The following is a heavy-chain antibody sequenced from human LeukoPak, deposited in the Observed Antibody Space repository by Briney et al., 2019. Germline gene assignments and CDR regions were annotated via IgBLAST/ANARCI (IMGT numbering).Heavy chain of an antibody. Sequence: ASVKVSCKASGYTFTSYGISWVRQAPGQGLEWMGWINPNSGGTNYAQKFHGRVTMTRDTSISTAYMELSRLRSDDTAVYYCARGGRGLPVAYWGQGTLVTVSS. J-gene: IGHJ4*02. CDR2: INPNSGGT. D-gene: IGHD3-16*01. CDR1: GYTFTSYG. CDR3: ARGGRGLPVAY. V-gene: IGHV1-2*02.